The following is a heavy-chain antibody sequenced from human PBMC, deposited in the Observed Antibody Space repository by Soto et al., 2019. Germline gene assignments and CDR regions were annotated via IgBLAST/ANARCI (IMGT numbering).Heavy chain of an antibody. CDR2: FIAMLGTP. Sequence: SVKVSCKASGGTFGSQGIAWVRQAPGQGLEWMGGFIAMLGTPTYAKKVQGRATISADESLTSSYLELRGLRSEDTGVYFCARGAMANFDYWGQGTVVTVSS. CDR3: ARGAMANFDY. CDR1: GGTFGSQG. J-gene: IGHJ4*02. D-gene: IGHD5-18*01. V-gene: IGHV1-69*13.